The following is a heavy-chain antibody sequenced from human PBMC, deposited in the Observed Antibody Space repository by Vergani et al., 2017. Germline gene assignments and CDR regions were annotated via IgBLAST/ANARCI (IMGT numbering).Heavy chain of an antibody. J-gene: IGHJ5*02. D-gene: IGHD2-2*01. V-gene: IGHV3-9*01. CDR3: AKDIKRKVPAATPNWFDP. Sequence: EVQLVESGGGLVQPGRSLRLSCAASGFTFDDYAMHWVRQAPGKGLEWVSGISWNSGSIGYADSVKCRFTISRDNAKNSLYLQMNSLRAEDTALYYCAKDIKRKVPAATPNWFDPWGQGTLVTVSS. CDR2: ISWNSGSI. CDR1: GFTFDDYA.